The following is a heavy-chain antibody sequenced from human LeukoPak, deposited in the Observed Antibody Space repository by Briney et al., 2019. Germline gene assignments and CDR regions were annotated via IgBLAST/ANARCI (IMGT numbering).Heavy chain of an antibody. CDR3: AKGSPDYGGNLFPAPFDY. Sequence: PGGSLRLSCAASGFTFSIYGMHWVRQAPGKGLEWVAVISYDGSNKYYADSVKGRFTISRDNSKNTLHLQMNSLRAEDTAVYYCAKGSPDYGGNLFPAPFDYWGQGTLVTVSS. CDR1: GFTFSIYG. J-gene: IGHJ4*02. D-gene: IGHD4-23*01. CDR2: ISYDGSNK. V-gene: IGHV3-30*18.